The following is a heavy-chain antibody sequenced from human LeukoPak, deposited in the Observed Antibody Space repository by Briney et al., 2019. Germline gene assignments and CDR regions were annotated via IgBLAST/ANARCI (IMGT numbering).Heavy chain of an antibody. V-gene: IGHV1-8*01. CDR2: MNPNRGNT. CDR3: AGGEVHDYGDYVDYYYYMDV. CDR1: GYTFTSYD. D-gene: IGHD4-17*01. Sequence: ASVKVSCKASGYTFTSYDINWVRQATGQGLEWMGWMNPNRGNTGYAQKFQGRVTMTRNTSISTAYMELSSLRSEDTAVYYCAGGEVHDYGDYVDYYYYMDVWGKGTTVTVSS. J-gene: IGHJ6*03.